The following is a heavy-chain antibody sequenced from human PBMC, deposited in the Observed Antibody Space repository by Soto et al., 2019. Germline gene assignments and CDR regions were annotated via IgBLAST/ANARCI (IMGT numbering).Heavy chain of an antibody. V-gene: IGHV1-18*01. CDR2: LSANNGDT. D-gene: IGHD1-1*01. CDR3: ARKGTGAPVDY. Sequence: ASVKVSCKASGFTFRIYGFSWVRQAPGQGLEWMGWLSANNGDTHYAQKFQGRVTLTTDSSTSTAYMEVRSLRSDDTAVYFCARKGTGAPVDYWGQGTLVTVSS. CDR1: GFTFRIYG. J-gene: IGHJ4*02.